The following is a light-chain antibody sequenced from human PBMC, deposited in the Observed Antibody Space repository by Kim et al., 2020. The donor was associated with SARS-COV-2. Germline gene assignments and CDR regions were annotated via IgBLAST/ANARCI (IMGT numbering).Light chain of an antibody. CDR3: NSCTSGSTSV. V-gene: IGLV2-14*03. CDR1: SSAVGDNTF. J-gene: IGLJ1*01. CDR2: DVT. Sequence: QSALTQPASVSGSPGQSITISYTGTSSAVGDNTFVSWYQQHPGKAPKLLIYDVTSRPAGVSDRFSGSKSGNTASLTISGLQAEDEAEYYCNSCTSGSTSVFGTGTKVTVL.